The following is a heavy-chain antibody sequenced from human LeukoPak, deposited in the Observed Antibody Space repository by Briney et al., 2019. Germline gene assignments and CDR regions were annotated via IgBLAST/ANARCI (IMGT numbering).Heavy chain of an antibody. Sequence: GASVKVSCKASGGTFSSYAISWVRQAPGQGLEWMGGIIPIFGAANYAQKFQGRVTITADESTSTAYMELSSLRSEDTAVYYCARAEGITMIVVPGRDYYYYYGMDVWGQGTTVTVSS. CDR2: IIPIFGAA. J-gene: IGHJ6*02. D-gene: IGHD3-22*01. CDR3: ARAEGITMIVVPGRDYYYYYGMDV. CDR1: GGTFSSYA. V-gene: IGHV1-69*01.